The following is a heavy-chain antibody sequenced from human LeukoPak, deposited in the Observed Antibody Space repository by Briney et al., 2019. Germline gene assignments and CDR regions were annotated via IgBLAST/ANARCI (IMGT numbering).Heavy chain of an antibody. CDR1: GGSMNSGGYY. CDR2: IYHSGNT. V-gene: IGHV4-30-2*01. D-gene: IGHD1-26*01. Sequence: PSETLSLTCTVSGGSMNSGGYYWSWIRQPPGKGLEWIGYIYHSGNTFYNPSLKSRVTISVDKSRNQFSLQLTSVTAADTAVYYCARAYSGSYRGAFDIWGQGTMVTVSS. J-gene: IGHJ3*02. CDR3: ARAYSGSYRGAFDI.